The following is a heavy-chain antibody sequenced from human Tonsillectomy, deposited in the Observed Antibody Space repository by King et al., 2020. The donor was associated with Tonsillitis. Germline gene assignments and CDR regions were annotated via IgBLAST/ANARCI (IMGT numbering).Heavy chain of an antibody. CDR2: IIPIIGLE. CDR1: GGTFSSNA. J-gene: IGHJ4*02. D-gene: IGHD5-24*01. V-gene: IGHV1-69*09. CDR3: ASGHTNYPSDV. Sequence: QLVQSGAEVKKPGSSVKVSCKASGGTFSSNAITWVRQAPGQGPEWMGRIIPIIGLENYAQKFQGRVTITADKSTSTAYMELSSLRSEDTAVYYCASGHTNYPSDVWGQGTLVTVSS.